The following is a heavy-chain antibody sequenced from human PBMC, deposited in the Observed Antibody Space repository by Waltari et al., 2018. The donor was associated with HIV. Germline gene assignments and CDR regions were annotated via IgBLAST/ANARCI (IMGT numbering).Heavy chain of an antibody. Sequence: QVQLVQSGAAVKKPGSSVKVSCKASGGTFSSYAISWVRQAPGQGLEWMGRIIPILGIANYAQKFQGRVTITADKSTSTAYMELSSLRSEDTAVYYCARDISSGAGYYGMDVWGQGTTVTVSS. CDR2: IIPILGIA. D-gene: IGHD3-22*01. J-gene: IGHJ6*02. CDR1: GGTFSSYA. CDR3: ARDISSGAGYYGMDV. V-gene: IGHV1-69*04.